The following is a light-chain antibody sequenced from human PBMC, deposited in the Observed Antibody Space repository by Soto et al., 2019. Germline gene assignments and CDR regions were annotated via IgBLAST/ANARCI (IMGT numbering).Light chain of an antibody. J-gene: IGKJ1*01. Sequence: EIVMTQSPATLSVSRGERATLSCRASQSVSSNLACYQQKPGQAPRLLIYGASTRPTGIPARFSGSGSGTEFTLTISSLQSEDFAVYYCQQYNNWSPWTFGQGTKVEIK. CDR2: GAS. V-gene: IGKV3-15*01. CDR1: QSVSSN. CDR3: QQYNNWSPWT.